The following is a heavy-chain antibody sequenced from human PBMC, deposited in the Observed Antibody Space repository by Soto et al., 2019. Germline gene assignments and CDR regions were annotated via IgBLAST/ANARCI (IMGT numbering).Heavy chain of an antibody. D-gene: IGHD2-2*01. CDR1: GFTFSSYA. CDR2: ISGSGGST. Sequence: PVGSLRLSCAASGFTFSSYAMSRVRQAPGKGLEWVSAISGSGGSTYYADSVKGRFTISRDNSKNTLYLQMNSLRAEDTAVYYCAKGSWPAALYGMDVWGQGTTVTVSS. CDR3: AKGSWPAALYGMDV. V-gene: IGHV3-23*01. J-gene: IGHJ6*02.